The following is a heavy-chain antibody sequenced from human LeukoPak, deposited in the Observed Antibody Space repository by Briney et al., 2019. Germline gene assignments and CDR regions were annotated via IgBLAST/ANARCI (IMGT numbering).Heavy chain of an antibody. D-gene: IGHD3-22*01. Sequence: GGSLRLSCAASGFTFRSYAMSWVRQAPGKGLEWVSAISGSGGSTDYADSVKGRFTISRDNSKNTLYMQMNSLRAEDTAVYYCASNDSSGYYHYFDYWGQGTLVTVSS. CDR1: GFTFRSYA. CDR2: ISGSGGST. V-gene: IGHV3-23*01. CDR3: ASNDSSGYYHYFDY. J-gene: IGHJ4*02.